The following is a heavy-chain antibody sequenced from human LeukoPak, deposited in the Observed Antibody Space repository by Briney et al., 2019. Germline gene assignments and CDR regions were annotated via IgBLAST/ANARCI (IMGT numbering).Heavy chain of an antibody. V-gene: IGHV1-18*04. Sequence: GASVKVSRTASGYTFTSYGISWVRQAPGQALQWMGWISAYNGNTNYAQKLQGRVTMTTDTSTSTAYMELRSLRSDDTAVYYCARVVPAARSSGPPDYWGQGTLVTVSS. CDR2: ISAYNGNT. CDR1: GYTFTSYG. CDR3: ARVVPAARSSGPPDY. J-gene: IGHJ4*02. D-gene: IGHD2-2*01.